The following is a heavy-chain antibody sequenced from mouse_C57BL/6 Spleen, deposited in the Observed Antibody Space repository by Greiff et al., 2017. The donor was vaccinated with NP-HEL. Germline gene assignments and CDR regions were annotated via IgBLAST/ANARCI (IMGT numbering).Heavy chain of an antibody. D-gene: IGHD2-4*01. CDR2: INPDNGGT. J-gene: IGHJ4*01. CDR1: GYTFTDYY. CDR3: AIYDYDYAMDD. Sequence: EVQLQQSGPELVKPGASVKLSCKASGYTFTDYYMNWVKQSHGKSLEWIGDINPDNGGTCYNQKFKGKATLTVDKSSSTAYMELRSLTAEDAAVYYCAIYDYDYAMDDWGKGTSVTAAS. V-gene: IGHV1-26*01.